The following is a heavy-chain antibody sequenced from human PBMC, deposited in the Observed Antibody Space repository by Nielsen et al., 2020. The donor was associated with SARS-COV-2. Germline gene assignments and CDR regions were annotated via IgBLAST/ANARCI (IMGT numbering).Heavy chain of an antibody. Sequence: VRQAPGKGLEWVANIKQDGSEKYYVDSVKGRFTISRDNAKNSLYLQMNSLRAEDTAVYYCARGRYCSSTSCSRSGMDVWGQGTTVTVSS. J-gene: IGHJ6*02. V-gene: IGHV3-7*01. D-gene: IGHD2-2*01. CDR3: ARGRYCSSTSCSRSGMDV. CDR2: IKQDGSEK.